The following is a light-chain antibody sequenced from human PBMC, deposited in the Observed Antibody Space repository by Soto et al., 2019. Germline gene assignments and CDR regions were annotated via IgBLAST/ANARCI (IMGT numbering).Light chain of an antibody. CDR2: GAS. J-gene: IGKJ2*01. Sequence: QMTQSPSSLSASAGDRVTITCRASQTVSTFLNWFQQKPGKAPKLLIYGASILQSGLPSRFSGSGSGTDFTLTITSLQPEDFATYYCQQTYSIPYTFGQGSKLEI. V-gene: IGKV1-39*01. CDR1: QTVSTF. CDR3: QQTYSIPYT.